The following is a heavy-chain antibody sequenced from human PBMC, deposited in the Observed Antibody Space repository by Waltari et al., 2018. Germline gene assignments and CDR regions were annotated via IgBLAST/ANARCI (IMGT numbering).Heavy chain of an antibody. CDR1: GGSISSGGYY. J-gene: IGHJ5*02. CDR2: IYYSGST. CDR3: ARGEGRYFDWLPHGFDP. V-gene: IGHV4-31*03. D-gene: IGHD3-9*01. Sequence: QVQLQESGPGLVKPSQTLSLTCTVPGGSISSGGYYWSWIRQHPGKGLEWIGYIYYSGSTYYNPSLKSRVTISVDTSKNQFSLKLSSVTAADTAVYYCARGEGRYFDWLPHGFDPWGQGTLVTISS.